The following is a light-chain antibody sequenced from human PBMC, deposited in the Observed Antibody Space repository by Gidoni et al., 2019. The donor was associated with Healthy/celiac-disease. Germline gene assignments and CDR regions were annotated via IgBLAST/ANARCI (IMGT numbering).Light chain of an antibody. CDR3: QQSYSTPWT. CDR2: SAS. Sequence: DIQMTQSPSSLSASVGDRVTITCRASQLISSYLNWYKQKPGKAPKLLIYSASSLQSWVPSMFSGSGSGTDFPLTISSLQPEYFATYYCQQSYSTPWTFGQGTKVEIK. J-gene: IGKJ1*01. V-gene: IGKV1-39*01. CDR1: QLISSY.